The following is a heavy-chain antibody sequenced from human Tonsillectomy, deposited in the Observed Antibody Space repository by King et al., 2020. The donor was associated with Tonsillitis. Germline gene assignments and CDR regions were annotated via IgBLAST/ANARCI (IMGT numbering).Heavy chain of an antibody. D-gene: IGHD5-12*01. J-gene: IGHJ6*04. Sequence: QLVQSGGGLVKPGGSLRLSCAASGFTFSSYSMNWVRQAPGKGLEWISSISSSSSYINYADSVKGRFTISRDNAKNSLYLQMNSLRAEDTAVYYCARDAAGWHGTRLRLPEEYYYYYDGTTVWGRG. CDR1: GFTFSSYS. V-gene: IGHV3-21*01. CDR3: ARDAAGWHGTRLRLPEEYYYYYDGTTV. CDR2: ISSSSSYI.